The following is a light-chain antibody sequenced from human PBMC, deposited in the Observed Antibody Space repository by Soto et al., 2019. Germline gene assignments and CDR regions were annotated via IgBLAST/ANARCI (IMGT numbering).Light chain of an antibody. CDR3: TTFAPGRIYV. Sequence: QSVLTQPASVSGSPGQSITISCSGASSDIGPYDYVSWYQHHPGRAPKLSIYEVSNRPSGVSYRFSGSKSGNTASLTISGLQAEDEGDYYCTTFAPGRIYVFGSGTKLTGL. CDR2: EVS. V-gene: IGLV2-14*01. J-gene: IGLJ1*01. CDR1: SSDIGPYDY.